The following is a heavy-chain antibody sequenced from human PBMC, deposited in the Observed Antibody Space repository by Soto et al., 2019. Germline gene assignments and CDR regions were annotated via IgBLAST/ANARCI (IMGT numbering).Heavy chain of an antibody. CDR1: GGSFSGYY. J-gene: IGHJ6*02. CDR3: ARAGSGSNPLYYYYGMDV. V-gene: IGHV4-34*01. D-gene: IGHD3-10*01. CDR2: INHSGST. Sequence: SETLSLTCAVYGGSFSGYYWSWIRQPPGKGLEWIGEINHSGSTNYNPSLKSRVTISVDTSKNQFSLKLSSVTAADTAVYYCARAGSGSNPLYYYYGMDVWGQGTTVTVS.